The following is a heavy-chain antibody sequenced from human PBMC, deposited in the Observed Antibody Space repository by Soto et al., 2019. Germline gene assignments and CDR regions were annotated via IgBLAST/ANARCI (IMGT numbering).Heavy chain of an antibody. CDR1: GYTFSGYY. D-gene: IGHD1-1*01. Sequence: SVKVSCKASGYTFSGYYMHWVRQAPGQGLEWMGRINPYNGNTNYAQKLQGRVTMTTDTSTSTAYMELRSLRSDDTTVYYCARDKVRSPERRFHPWGQGTLVTVSA. CDR2: INPYNGNT. CDR3: ARDKVRSPERRFHP. J-gene: IGHJ5*02. V-gene: IGHV1-18*04.